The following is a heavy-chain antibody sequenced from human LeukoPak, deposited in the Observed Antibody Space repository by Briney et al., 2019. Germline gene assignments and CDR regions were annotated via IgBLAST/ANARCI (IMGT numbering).Heavy chain of an antibody. CDR1: GYTFTNYG. CDR2: ISTYNGDT. D-gene: IGHD3-22*01. Sequence: ASVKVSCKASGYTFTNYGISWVRQAPGQGLEWTGWISTYNGDTNYAQKLQGRVTMTTDTSTSTASMELRSLRSDDTAVYYCARERGYDSSGYYHDAFDVWGQGTMVTVSS. J-gene: IGHJ3*01. CDR3: ARERGYDSSGYYHDAFDV. V-gene: IGHV1-18*01.